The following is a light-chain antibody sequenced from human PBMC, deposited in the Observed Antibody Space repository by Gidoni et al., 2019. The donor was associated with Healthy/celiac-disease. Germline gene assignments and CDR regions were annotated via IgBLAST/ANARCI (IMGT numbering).Light chain of an antibody. J-gene: IGKJ4*01. V-gene: IGKV3-20*01. CDR3: QQYGSSPPLT. CDR1: QSVSSSY. CDR2: GAS. Sequence: EIVLSQSPGTLSLSPGESATLSCMASQSVSSSYLAWYQQKPGQAPRLLIYGASSRTTGIPDRFSGGGSATDFTITISRLEHEDFAVYYCQQYGSSPPLTFGGGTKVEIK.